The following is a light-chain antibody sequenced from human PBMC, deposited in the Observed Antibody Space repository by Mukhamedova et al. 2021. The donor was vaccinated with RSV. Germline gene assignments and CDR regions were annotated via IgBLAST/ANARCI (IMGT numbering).Light chain of an antibody. CDR2: AAS. J-gene: IGKJ4*01. CDR3: QKYDSAPLT. Sequence: GISNYLAWYQQKPGTLPKLLMYAASTLHPGVPSWFSGSGAGTDFTLTISSLQPEDVATYYCQKYDSAPLTFGGGTKVEIK. V-gene: IGKV1-27*01. CDR1: GISNY.